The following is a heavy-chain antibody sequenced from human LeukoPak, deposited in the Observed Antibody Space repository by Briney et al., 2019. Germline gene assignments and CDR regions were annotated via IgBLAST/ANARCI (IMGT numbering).Heavy chain of an antibody. Sequence: GRSLRLPCAASGFTFDDYAMHWVRQAPGNGLEWVSGISWNSGSIGYADSVKGRFTISRDNAKNSLYLQMNSLRAEDTALYYCAKGTGYYYGMDVWGQGTTVTVSS. CDR1: GFTFDDYA. CDR3: AKGTGYYYGMDV. CDR2: ISWNSGSI. V-gene: IGHV3-9*01. J-gene: IGHJ6*02. D-gene: IGHD1/OR15-1a*01.